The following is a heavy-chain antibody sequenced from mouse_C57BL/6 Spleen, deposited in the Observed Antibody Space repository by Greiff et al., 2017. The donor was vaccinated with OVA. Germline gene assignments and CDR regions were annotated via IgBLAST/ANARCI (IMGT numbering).Heavy chain of an antibody. J-gene: IGHJ2*01. D-gene: IGHD4-1*02. V-gene: IGHV1-26*01. Sequence: VQLQQSGPELVKPGASVKISCKASGYTFTDYYMNWVKQSHGKSLEWIGDINPNNGGTSYNQKFKGKATLTVDKSSSTAYMELRSLTSEDSAVYYCARPQLGLYYFDYWGQGTTLTVSS. CDR2: INPNNGGT. CDR1: GYTFTDYY. CDR3: ARPQLGLYYFDY.